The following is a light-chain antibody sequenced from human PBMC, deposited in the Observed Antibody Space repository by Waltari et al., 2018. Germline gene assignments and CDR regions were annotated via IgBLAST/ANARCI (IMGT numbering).Light chain of an antibody. V-gene: IGLV1-47*01. CDR1: RSHIGSVY. CDR3: AAWDDSLSGWL. J-gene: IGLJ3*02. Sequence: QSVLTQPPSVSGTPGQEVTISCSGSRSHIGSVYIYWYQHFPGMAPKLFIFRNNRRPPGVPDRCSASKSDNSASLAISGLRSEDEADYYCAAWDDSLSGWLFGGGTKLTVL. CDR2: RNN.